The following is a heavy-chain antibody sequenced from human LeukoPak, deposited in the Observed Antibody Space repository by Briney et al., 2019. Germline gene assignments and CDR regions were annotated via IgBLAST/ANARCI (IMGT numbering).Heavy chain of an antibody. Sequence: PGGSLRLSCAASGFTFSSYWMHWVRQVPGKGLVWVSRINSDGSSTSYADSVKGRFTISRDNAKNTLFLQMNSLRAEDTAVYYCARGEYNYGYGLFGFDIWGQGTMVTVSS. CDR2: INSDGSST. CDR3: ARGEYNYGYGLFGFDI. V-gene: IGHV3-74*01. J-gene: IGHJ3*02. D-gene: IGHD5-18*01. CDR1: GFTFSSYW.